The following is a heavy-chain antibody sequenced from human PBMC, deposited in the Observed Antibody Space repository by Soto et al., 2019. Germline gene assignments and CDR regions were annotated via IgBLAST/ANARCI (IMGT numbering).Heavy chain of an antibody. CDR1: GYTFTSYA. J-gene: IGHJ5*02. Sequence: QVQLVQSGAEVKKPGASVKVSCKASGYTFTSYAMHWVRQAPGQRLEWMGWINAGNGNTKYSQKFQGRVTITRDTSASTAYMELSSLRSEDTAVYYCARVGIPRYGDYVFDPSGQGTLVTVSS. D-gene: IGHD4-17*01. CDR3: ARVGIPRYGDYVFDP. V-gene: IGHV1-3*01. CDR2: INAGNGNT.